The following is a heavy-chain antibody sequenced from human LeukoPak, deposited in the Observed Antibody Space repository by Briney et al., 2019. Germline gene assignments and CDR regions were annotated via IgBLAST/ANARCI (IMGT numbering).Heavy chain of an antibody. CDR3: AREGMAVGFARFPIFNY. V-gene: IGHV4-59*01. CDR1: GGSISSYY. CDR2: IYYSGST. D-gene: IGHD6-19*01. Sequence: SETLSLTCTVSGGSISSYYWSWIRQPPGRGLQWNGDIYYSGSTNYNPSLKSRVTISVDTSKNQFSLRLTSVTAADAAVYYCAREGMAVGFARFPIFNYWGQGTLVTVSS. J-gene: IGHJ4*02.